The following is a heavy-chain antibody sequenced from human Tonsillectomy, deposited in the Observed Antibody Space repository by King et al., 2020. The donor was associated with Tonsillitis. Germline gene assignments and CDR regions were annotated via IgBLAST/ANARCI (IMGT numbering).Heavy chain of an antibody. D-gene: IGHD3-10*01. CDR3: ARYMVRGVYDVFDI. J-gene: IGHJ3*02. CDR1: GGTFSSYD. Sequence: QLVQSGAEVKKPGSSVKVSCKASGGTFSSYDISWVRQAPGQGLEWMGRIIPLLGIANYAQKFQVRVTITADKSTSTAYMELSSLRFEDTAVYYCARYMVRGVYDVFDIWGQGTMVTVSS. CDR2: IIPLLGIA. V-gene: IGHV1-69*09.